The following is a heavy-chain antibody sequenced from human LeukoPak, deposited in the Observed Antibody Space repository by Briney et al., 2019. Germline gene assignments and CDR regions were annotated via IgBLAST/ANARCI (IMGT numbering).Heavy chain of an antibody. J-gene: IGHJ4*02. V-gene: IGHV3-23*01. CDR2: ISGSGGST. D-gene: IGHD3-16*01. Sequence: GGSLRLSCAASGFTFSSYAMSWVRQAPGKGLEWVSAISGSGGSTYYADSVKGRFTISRDNSRDTLYLQMNSLRTEDTAVYYCAKGYYDYVWGGYYFDYWGQGTLVTVSS. CDR3: AKGYYDYVWGGYYFDY. CDR1: GFTFSSYA.